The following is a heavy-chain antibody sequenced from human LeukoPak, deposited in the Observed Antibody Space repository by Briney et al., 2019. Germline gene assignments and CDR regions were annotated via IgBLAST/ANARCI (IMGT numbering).Heavy chain of an antibody. J-gene: IGHJ4*02. Sequence: GGSLRLSCAASGYTFSNYGMHWVRQAPGKGLEWVAYTSSDERDITYLDSVKGRFTISRDNSKSRLYLQLSGLTPDDTAVYYCAKDGSWSCTDWGQGTLVTLST. V-gene: IGHV3-30*02. CDR2: TSSDERDI. D-gene: IGHD3-10*01. CDR3: AKDGSWSCTD. CDR1: GYTFSNYG.